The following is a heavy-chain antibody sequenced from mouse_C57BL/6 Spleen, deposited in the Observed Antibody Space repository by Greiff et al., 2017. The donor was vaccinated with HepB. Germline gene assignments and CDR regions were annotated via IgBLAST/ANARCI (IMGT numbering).Heavy chain of an antibody. CDR2: IYPGSGNT. Sequence: VQLVESGAELVRPGASVKLSCKASGYTFTDYYINWVKQRPGQGLEWIARIYPGSGNTYYNEKFKGKATLTAEKSSSTAYMQLSSLTSEDSAVYFCARSPYDYDDVFWYFDVWGTGTTVTVSS. V-gene: IGHV1-76*01. J-gene: IGHJ1*03. D-gene: IGHD2-4*01. CDR3: ARSPYDYDDVFWYFDV. CDR1: GYTFTDYY.